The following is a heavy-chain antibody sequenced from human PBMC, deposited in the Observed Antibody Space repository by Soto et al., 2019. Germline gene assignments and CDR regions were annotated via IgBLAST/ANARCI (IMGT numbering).Heavy chain of an antibody. V-gene: IGHV4-34*01. CDR2: INHSGST. CDR1: GGSFSGYY. CDR3: ARGALYDSSGYFDY. D-gene: IGHD3-22*01. J-gene: IGHJ4*02. Sequence: QVQLQQWGAGLLKPSETLSLTCAVYGGSFSGYYWSWNRQPPGRGLEWIGEINHSGSTKYNPSLKSRVTISVDTSKSQFSLKLSSVTAADTAVYYCARGALYDSSGYFDYWGQGTLVTVSS.